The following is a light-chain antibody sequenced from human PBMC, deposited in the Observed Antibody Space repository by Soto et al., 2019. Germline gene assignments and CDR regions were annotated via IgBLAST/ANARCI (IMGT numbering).Light chain of an antibody. CDR1: SSDIGSFDY. CDR2: EVS. Sequence: QSALTQPASVSGSPGQSITISCTGTSSDIGSFDYVSWYQQHPGKAPKFIIYEVSNRPSGVSDRFSGSKSGNTASLTISGLRAEDEADYYCSSYTGSSTLDVFGTGTKVTVL. CDR3: SSYTGSSTLDV. J-gene: IGLJ1*01. V-gene: IGLV2-14*01.